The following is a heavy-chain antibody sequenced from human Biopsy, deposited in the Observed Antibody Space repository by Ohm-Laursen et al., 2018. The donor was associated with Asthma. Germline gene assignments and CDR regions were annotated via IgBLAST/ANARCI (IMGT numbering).Heavy chain of an antibody. CDR3: ARKAGSCISRTCYSLDF. V-gene: IGHV1-69*13. D-gene: IGHD2-2*01. CDR1: GGTFNTYV. J-gene: IGHJ4*02. Sequence: ASVKVSCKSLGGTFNTYVIGWVRQAPGQGLEWMGGINSVFGTTTYPQKFQDRVTITADDSTSTVYMELGSLRSEDTAVYYCARKAGSCISRTCYSLDFWGQGTLVTVSS. CDR2: INSVFGTT.